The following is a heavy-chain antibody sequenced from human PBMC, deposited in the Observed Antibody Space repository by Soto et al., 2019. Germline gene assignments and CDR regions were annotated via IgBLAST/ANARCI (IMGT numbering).Heavy chain of an antibody. J-gene: IGHJ5*02. CDR3: ARFGSRSWKGGNWFDP. D-gene: IGHD6-13*01. Sequence: ASVKVSCKASGYTFTSYGISWVRQAPGQGLEWMGWISAYNGNTNYAQKLQGRVTMTTDTSTSTAYMELRSLRSDDTAVYYCARFGSRSWKGGNWFDPWGQGTLVTVSS. CDR2: ISAYNGNT. CDR1: GYTFTSYG. V-gene: IGHV1-18*01.